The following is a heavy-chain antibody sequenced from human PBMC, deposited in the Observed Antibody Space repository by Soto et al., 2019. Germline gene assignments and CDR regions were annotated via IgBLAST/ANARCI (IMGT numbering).Heavy chain of an antibody. CDR1: GVSTSNHD. CDR2: IYYRGTT. D-gene: IGHD2-2*01. J-gene: IGHJ4*02. Sequence: QVQLQESGRGLVKPSETLSLTCSVSGVSTSNHDWTWIRKPPGQGPEWIGCIYYRGTTNYNASFNSRVTISVDTSKNQFSLKLTSVTTADTAVYYCSRGGGSPYHDHEFDYWGQGILVIVSS. CDR3: SRGGGSPYHDHEFDY. V-gene: IGHV4-59*11.